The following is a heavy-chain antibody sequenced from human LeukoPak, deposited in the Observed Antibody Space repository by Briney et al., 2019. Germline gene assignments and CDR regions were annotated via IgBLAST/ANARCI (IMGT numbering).Heavy chain of an antibody. CDR1: GFTFSSYA. CDR3: ARDDRVEMATIGAFDI. D-gene: IGHD5-24*01. V-gene: IGHV3-23*01. CDR2: ISGSGGST. Sequence: GGSLRLSCAASGFTFSSYAMNWVRQAPGKGLEWVSAISGSGGSTYYADSVKGRFTISRDNSKNTLYLQMNSLRAEDTAVYYCARDDRVEMATIGAFDIWGQGTMVTVSS. J-gene: IGHJ3*02.